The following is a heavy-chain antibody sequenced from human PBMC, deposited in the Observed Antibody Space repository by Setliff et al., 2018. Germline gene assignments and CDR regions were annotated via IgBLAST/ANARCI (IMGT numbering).Heavy chain of an antibody. Sequence: SETLSLTCTVSGGSISSGDYYWSWIRQPPGKGLEWIGYIYYSGSTYYNPSLKSRVTISVDTSKNQFSLKLSSVTAADTAVYYCARDRTDSSGHVDYWGQGTLVTVSS. J-gene: IGHJ4*02. CDR1: GGSISSGDYY. D-gene: IGHD3-22*01. V-gene: IGHV4-30-4*08. CDR2: IYYSGST. CDR3: ARDRTDSSGHVDY.